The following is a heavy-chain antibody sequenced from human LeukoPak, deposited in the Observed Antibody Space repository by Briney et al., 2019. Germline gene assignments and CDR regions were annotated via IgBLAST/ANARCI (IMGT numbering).Heavy chain of an antibody. Sequence: SQTLSLTCAISGDSGSSNSAAWNWVRQSPSRCLEWLGRTFHRSKWYKDDAVFVKRRITINPDTSKNQFSLQLYSVPPEDTAVYYCTRETSLRYYDFWSGWDSWGQGTLVTVSS. CDR1: GDSGSSNSAA. CDR3: TRETSLRYYDFWSGWDS. D-gene: IGHD3-3*01. CDR2: TFHRSKWYK. J-gene: IGHJ4*02. V-gene: IGHV6-1*01.